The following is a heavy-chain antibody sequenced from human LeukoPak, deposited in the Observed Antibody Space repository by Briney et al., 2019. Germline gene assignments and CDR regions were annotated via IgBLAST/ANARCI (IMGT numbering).Heavy chain of an antibody. CDR1: GFTFSNYL. CDR2: ISSTGGTI. Sequence: GGSLRLSCVGSGFTFSNYLMNWVRQAPGKGLEWVSFISSTGGTIYYADAVKGRFTVSRDNAKNSLYLQMNSLRAEDTAVYYCARDNYYDSSGYLEPFDYWGQGTLVTVSS. CDR3: ARDNYYDSSGYLEPFDY. J-gene: IGHJ4*02. V-gene: IGHV3-48*01. D-gene: IGHD3-22*01.